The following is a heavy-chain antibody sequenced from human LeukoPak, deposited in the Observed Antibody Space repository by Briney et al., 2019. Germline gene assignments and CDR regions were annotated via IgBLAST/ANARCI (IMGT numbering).Heavy chain of an antibody. Sequence: SETLSLTCTVSGGSISSSSYYWGWIRQPPGKGLEWIGSIYYSGSTYYNPSLKSRVTISADTSKNQFSLKLISVTAADAAVYYCARQSIAAADYGMDVWGQGTTVTVSS. CDR1: GGSISSSSYY. CDR2: IYYSGST. V-gene: IGHV4-39*01. J-gene: IGHJ6*02. CDR3: ARQSIAAADYGMDV. D-gene: IGHD6-13*01.